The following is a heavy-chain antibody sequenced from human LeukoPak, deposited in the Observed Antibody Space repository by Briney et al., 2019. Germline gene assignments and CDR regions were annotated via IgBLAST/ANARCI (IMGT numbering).Heavy chain of an antibody. V-gene: IGHV3-72*01. D-gene: IGHD3-16*01. CDR3: ARGPSISTTYTAYYYGMDV. CDR1: GFTFSDHY. CDR2: IRNKANSYTT. J-gene: IGHJ6*04. Sequence: GGSLRLSCAASGFTFSDHYMDWVRQAPGKGLEWVCRIRNKANSYTTEYAASVKGRFSISRDESENLVYLQMNSLKTEDTAVYYCARGPSISTTYTAYYYGMDVWGKGTTVTVSS.